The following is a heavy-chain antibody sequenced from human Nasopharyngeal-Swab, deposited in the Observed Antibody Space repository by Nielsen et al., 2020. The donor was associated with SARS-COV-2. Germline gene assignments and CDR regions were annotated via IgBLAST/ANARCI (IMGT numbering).Heavy chain of an antibody. Sequence: SGTLSLTFNVSGGSISSYYWSWIRQPPGKGLEGVGYIYYSGSTNYNPSLKSRVTISVDTSKNQFSLKLSSVTAADTAVYYCARDGRDYSSSWYYYYGMDVWGQGTTVTVSS. CDR3: ARDGRDYSSSWYYYYGMDV. D-gene: IGHD6-13*01. V-gene: IGHV4-59*01. CDR1: GGSISSYY. CDR2: IYYSGST. J-gene: IGHJ6*02.